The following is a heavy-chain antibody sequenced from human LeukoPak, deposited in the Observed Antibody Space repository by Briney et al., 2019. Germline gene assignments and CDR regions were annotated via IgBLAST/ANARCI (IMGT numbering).Heavy chain of an antibody. Sequence: GGSLRLSCTASGFTFSIYGMYWVRQAPGKGLEWVAFIRHDGTIKYYADSVKGRFTISRDNSENSLYLQLNSLRAEDTAVYYCAKDIWTDIDYWGQGTLVTVSS. CDR3: AKDIWTDIDY. V-gene: IGHV3-30*02. CDR1: GFTFSIYG. CDR2: IRHDGTIK. D-gene: IGHD3/OR15-3a*01. J-gene: IGHJ4*02.